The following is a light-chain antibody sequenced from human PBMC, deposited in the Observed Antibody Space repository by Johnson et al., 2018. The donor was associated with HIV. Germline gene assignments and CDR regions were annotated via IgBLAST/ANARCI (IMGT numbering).Light chain of an antibody. CDR2: DNN. CDR1: SSNIGNNY. CDR3: AAWDDSLIGYV. J-gene: IGLJ1*01. Sequence: QSMLTQPPSVSAAPGQKVTISCSGSSSNIGNNYVSWYQQLPGTAPKLLIYDNNKRPSGIPDRFSGSKSGTSASLAISGLQAEDEADYYCAAWDDSLIGYVFGTGTKVTVL. V-gene: IGLV1-51*01.